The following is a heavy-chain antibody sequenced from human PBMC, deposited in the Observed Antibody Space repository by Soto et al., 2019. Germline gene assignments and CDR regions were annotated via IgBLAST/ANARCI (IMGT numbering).Heavy chain of an antibody. CDR1: GGSISSYY. CDR3: ASGSVTFDY. J-gene: IGHJ4*02. V-gene: IGHV4-59*01. CDR2: FYYSGST. D-gene: IGHD4-17*01. Sequence: SETLSLTCTVSGGSISSYYWSWIRQPPGKGLEWIGYFYYSGSTNYNPSLKSRVTISVDTSKNQFSLKLSSVTAADTAVYYCASGSVTFDYWGQGTLVTV.